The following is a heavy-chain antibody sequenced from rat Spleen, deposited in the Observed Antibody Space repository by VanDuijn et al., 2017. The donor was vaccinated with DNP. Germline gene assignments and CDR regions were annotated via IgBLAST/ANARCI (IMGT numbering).Heavy chain of an antibody. CDR3: ARQGITTVVFDY. V-gene: IGHV5-17*01. J-gene: IGHJ2*01. CDR2: ISYDGSRT. Sequence: EVQLVESGGGLVQPGRSLKLSCAASGFTFSDYAMAWVRQAPKKGLEWVATISYDGSRTYYRDSVKGRFTISRDNAKSTLYLQMDSLRSEDTATYYCARQGITTVVFDYWGQGVMVTVSS. D-gene: IGHD1-1*01. CDR1: GFTFSDYA.